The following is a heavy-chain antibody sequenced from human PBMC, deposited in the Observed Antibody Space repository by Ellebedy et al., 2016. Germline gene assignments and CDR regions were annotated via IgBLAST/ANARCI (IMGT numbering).Heavy chain of an antibody. CDR2: INHSGST. CDR3: ARRCANWFDP. J-gene: IGHJ5*02. Sequence: SETLSLTCAVYGGSFSGYYWSWIRQPPGKGLEWIGEINHSGSTNYNPSLKSRVTISVDTSKNQFSLKLSSVTAADTAVYYCARRCANWFDPWGQGTLVTVSS. D-gene: IGHD2-8*01. V-gene: IGHV4-34*01. CDR1: GGSFSGYY.